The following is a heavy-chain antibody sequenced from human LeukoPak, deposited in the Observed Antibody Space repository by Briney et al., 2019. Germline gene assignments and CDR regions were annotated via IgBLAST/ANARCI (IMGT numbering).Heavy chain of an antibody. CDR2: IKQDGSEK. J-gene: IGHJ4*02. V-gene: IGHV3-7*03. D-gene: IGHD1-26*01. Sequence: GGSLRLSCAASGFTFSSYWMSWVRQAPGKGLEWVANIKQDGSEKYYVDSVKGRFTISRDNAKNSLYLQMNSLRTEDTALYYCAKDGGSYISSPTDWGQGTLVTVSS. CDR3: AKDGGSYISSPTD. CDR1: GFTFSSYW.